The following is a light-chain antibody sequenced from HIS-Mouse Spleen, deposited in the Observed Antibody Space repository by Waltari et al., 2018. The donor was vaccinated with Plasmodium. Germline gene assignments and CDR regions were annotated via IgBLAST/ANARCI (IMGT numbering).Light chain of an antibody. CDR2: DAS. CDR1: QDISNY. CDR3: QQYDNLPPYT. V-gene: IGKV1-33*01. Sequence: DIQMTQSPSSLSASVGDRATITCQASQDISNYLTWYQQKPGKAPKLLIYDASNLETGVPSRFSGSGSGTDFTFTISSLQPEDIATYYCQQYDNLPPYTFGQGTKLEIK. J-gene: IGKJ2*01.